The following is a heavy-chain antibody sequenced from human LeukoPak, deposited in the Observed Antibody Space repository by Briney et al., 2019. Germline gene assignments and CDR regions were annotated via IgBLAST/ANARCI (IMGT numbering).Heavy chain of an antibody. Sequence: PGGSLRLSCAASGYSFSNFSMPWVRQAPGKGLEWVSTISGNGDDTHYAEAVKGRFTISRDNSKNALYLQMNSLRGEDTAVYYCARAVAALYYMDVWGKGTTVTVSS. CDR3: ARAVAALYYMDV. CDR1: GYSFSNFS. CDR2: ISGNGDDT. D-gene: IGHD2-15*01. V-gene: IGHV3-23*01. J-gene: IGHJ6*03.